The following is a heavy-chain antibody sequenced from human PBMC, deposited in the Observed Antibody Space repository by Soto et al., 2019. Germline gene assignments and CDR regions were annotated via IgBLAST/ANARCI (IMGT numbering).Heavy chain of an antibody. J-gene: IGHJ4*02. CDR3: AHRRSGYFDS. V-gene: IGHV2-5*02. Sequence: QITLKESGPTLVKPTQTLTLTCTFSGFSLTEIGMGVGWIRQPPGKALEWLALIYWDDDKRYSPSLKRGLTISKDASKNQVVLTKTNVDAVDTATYYCAHRRSGYFDSWGQGTLVTVSS. CDR2: IYWDDDK. CDR1: GFSLTEIGMG.